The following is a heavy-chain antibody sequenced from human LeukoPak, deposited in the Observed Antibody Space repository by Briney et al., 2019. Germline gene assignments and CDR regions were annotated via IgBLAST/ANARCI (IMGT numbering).Heavy chain of an antibody. CDR3: ARDPLTYSSSWYSGAFDI. Sequence: SQTLSLTCAISGDSVSSNSAAWNWIRQSPSRGLEWLGRTYYRSKWYNDYAVSVKSRITINPDTSKNQFSLQLNSVTPEDTAVHYCARDPLTYSSSWYSGAFDIWGQGTMVTVSS. V-gene: IGHV6-1*01. D-gene: IGHD6-13*01. CDR1: GDSVSSNSAA. J-gene: IGHJ3*02. CDR2: TYYRSKWYN.